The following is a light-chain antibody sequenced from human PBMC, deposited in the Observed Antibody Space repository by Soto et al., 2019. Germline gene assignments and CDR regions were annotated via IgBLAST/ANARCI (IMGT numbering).Light chain of an antibody. V-gene: IGLV2-8*01. CDR1: SSDVGGYNY. Sequence: QSALTQPPSASGSPGQSVTISCAGTSSDVGGYNYVSWYQQYPGKVPKLMIYEVSERPSGVPDRFSSSKSGNTAFLTVSGLQAEDEADYYCLSYADTAYVFGTGTKLTVL. J-gene: IGLJ1*01. CDR3: LSYADTAYV. CDR2: EVS.